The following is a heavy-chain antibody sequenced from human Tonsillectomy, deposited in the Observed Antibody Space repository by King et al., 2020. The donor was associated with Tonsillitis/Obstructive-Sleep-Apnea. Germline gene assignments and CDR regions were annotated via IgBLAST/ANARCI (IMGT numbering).Heavy chain of an antibody. CDR2: ISHLGGT. CDR1: GGSFTGSF. CDR3: ARGATKFDY. V-gene: IGHV4-34*01. J-gene: IGHJ4*02. D-gene: IGHD5-12*01. Sequence: VQLQQWGAGLLKPSETLSLTCVVSGGSFTGSFWTWIRQPPGKGLEWIGEISHLGGTNYHPSLQSRVTISVDTSKNQFSLKLNSVTAADTAVYYCARGATKFDYWGQGTLVSVSS.